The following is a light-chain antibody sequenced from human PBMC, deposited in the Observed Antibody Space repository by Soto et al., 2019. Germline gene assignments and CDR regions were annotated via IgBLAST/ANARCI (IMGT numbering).Light chain of an antibody. CDR3: QQFSSYSRT. CDR2: SVS. J-gene: IGKJ1*01. CDR1: QSISSW. Sequence: DIQMTQSPSTMSASVGDGVTITCRASQSISSWLAWYQQKPGKAPKLLVYSVSNLDSGVPSRFSGSGSGTEFTLTISSLQPDDFATYYCQQFSSYSRTFGQGTKV. V-gene: IGKV1-5*01.